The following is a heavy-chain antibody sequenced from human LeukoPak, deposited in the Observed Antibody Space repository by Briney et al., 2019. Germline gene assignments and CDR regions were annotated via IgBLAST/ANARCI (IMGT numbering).Heavy chain of an antibody. Sequence: PSGTLSLTCAVSGGSISSSNWWSWVRQPPGKGLEWIGEIYHSGSTNYNPSLKSRVTISVDKSKNQFSLKLSSVTAADTAVYYCARDKRPNSSRRYYYYMDVWGKGTTVTVSS. CDR2: IYHSGST. J-gene: IGHJ6*03. D-gene: IGHD6-13*01. CDR3: ARDKRPNSSRRYYYYMDV. V-gene: IGHV4-4*02. CDR1: GGSISSSNW.